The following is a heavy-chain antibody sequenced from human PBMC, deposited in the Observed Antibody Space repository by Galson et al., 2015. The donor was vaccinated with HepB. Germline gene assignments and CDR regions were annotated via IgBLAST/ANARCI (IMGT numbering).Heavy chain of an antibody. V-gene: IGHV3-43*01. CDR1: GFTFDDYT. J-gene: IGHJ4*02. CDR2: ISWDGGST. CDR3: AKGQGIAVAGCFDY. Sequence: SLRLSCAASGFTFDDYTIHWVRQAPGKGLEWVSLISWDGGSTYYADSVKGRFTISRDNSKNSLYLQMNSLRTEDTALYYCAKGQGIAVAGCFDYWGQGTLVTVSS. D-gene: IGHD6-19*01.